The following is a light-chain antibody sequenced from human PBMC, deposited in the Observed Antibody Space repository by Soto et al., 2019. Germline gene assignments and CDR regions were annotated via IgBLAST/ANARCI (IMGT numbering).Light chain of an antibody. J-gene: IGKJ1*01. CDR2: KAS. V-gene: IGKV1-5*03. CDR3: QQDGSSSPWT. CDR1: QSVGSW. Sequence: DIQMTQSPSTLSASVGDRVTITCRASQSVGSWLAWYQQKPGKAPKLLIYKASSLESGVPSRFSGSGSGTEFSLNISSLQPDDFASYHCQQDGSSSPWTFGQGTKVEIK.